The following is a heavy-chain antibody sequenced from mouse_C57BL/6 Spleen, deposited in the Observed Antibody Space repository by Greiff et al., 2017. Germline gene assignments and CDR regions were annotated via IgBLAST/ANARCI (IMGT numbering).Heavy chain of an antibody. V-gene: IGHV1-54*01. CDR2: INAGSGGT. CDR3: AILRGVYSMDY. CDR1: GYAFTNYL. Sequence: QVQLQQSGAELVRPGTSVKVSCKASGYAFTNYLIEWVKQRPGQGLEWIGVINAGSGGTNYNEKFKGKATLTADKSSSTAYLQLRSLTSDDSAVYFCAILRGVYSMDYWGQETSVTVSS. J-gene: IGHJ4*01.